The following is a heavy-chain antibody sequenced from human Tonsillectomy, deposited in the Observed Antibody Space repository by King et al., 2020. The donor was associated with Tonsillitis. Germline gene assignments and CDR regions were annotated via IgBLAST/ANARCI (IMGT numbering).Heavy chain of an antibody. D-gene: IGHD1-1*01. Sequence: VQLVESGGGVVQPGGSRRLSCAASEVIFNSYGMHWVRQSPGKGLEWVGLISHDGNTVYYADSVRGRFTISRDNAKNTLYLQMNGLRVDDTAVYFCARDQSGRYATHWRGWLDPWGQGTPVTVSS. J-gene: IGHJ5*02. CDR3: ARDQSGRYATHWRGWLDP. V-gene: IGHV3-33*05. CDR2: ISHDGNTV. CDR1: EVIFNSYG.